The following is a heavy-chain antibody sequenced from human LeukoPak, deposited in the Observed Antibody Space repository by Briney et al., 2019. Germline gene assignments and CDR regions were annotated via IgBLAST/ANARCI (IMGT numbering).Heavy chain of an antibody. V-gene: IGHV1-46*01. J-gene: IGHJ4*02. CDR1: GYTFTSYH. D-gene: IGHD4/OR15-4a*01. CDR3: ARELDGGLWDY. CDR2: IYISGGGT. Sequence: ASVKVSCKASGYTFTSYHMHWVRQAPGQGLEWMGIIYISGGGTNSALKFQGRVTMTRDTSTSTVYMELSSLRSEDTAVYYCARELDGGLWDYWGQGTLVTVSS.